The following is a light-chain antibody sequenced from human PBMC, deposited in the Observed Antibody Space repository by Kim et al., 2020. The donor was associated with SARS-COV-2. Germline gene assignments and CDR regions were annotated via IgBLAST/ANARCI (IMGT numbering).Light chain of an antibody. CDR2: AAS. Sequence: ASVGDGVTITCRASQDIANYLGWYQQKPGKVPRVLVYAASALKSWVPSRFSGSRSGTDFTLTISNLQPEDVATYYCQKYDSAPWTFGQGTKVDIK. CDR3: QKYDSAPWT. J-gene: IGKJ1*01. V-gene: IGKV1-27*01. CDR1: QDIANY.